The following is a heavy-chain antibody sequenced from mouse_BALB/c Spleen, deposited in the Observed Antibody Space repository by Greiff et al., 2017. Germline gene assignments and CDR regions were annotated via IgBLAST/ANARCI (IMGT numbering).Heavy chain of an antibody. J-gene: IGHJ4*01. CDR3: ARDGYGYAMDY. CDR2: ISYSGST. Sequence: EVKLQESGPGLVKPSQSLSLTCTVTGYSITSDYAWHWIRQFPGNKLEWMGYISYSGSTSYNPSLKSRISITRDTSKNQFFLQLNSVTTEDTATYYCARDGYGYAMDYWGQGTSVTVSS. V-gene: IGHV3-2*02. CDR1: GYSITSDYA. D-gene: IGHD2-2*01.